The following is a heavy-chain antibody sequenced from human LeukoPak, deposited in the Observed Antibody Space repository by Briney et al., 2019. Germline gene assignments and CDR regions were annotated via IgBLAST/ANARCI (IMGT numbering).Heavy chain of an antibody. CDR3: AGALSRDSSGPYYFDY. V-gene: IGHV1-8*03. J-gene: IGHJ4*02. CDR1: GYTFTSYD. Sequence: PTASVTVSCKASGYTFTSYDINWVRQATGQGLEWMGWMNPNSGNTGYAQKFQGRVTITRNTSISTAYMELSSLRSEDTAVYYCAGALSRDSSGPYYFDYWGQGTLVTVSS. D-gene: IGHD3-22*01. CDR2: MNPNSGNT.